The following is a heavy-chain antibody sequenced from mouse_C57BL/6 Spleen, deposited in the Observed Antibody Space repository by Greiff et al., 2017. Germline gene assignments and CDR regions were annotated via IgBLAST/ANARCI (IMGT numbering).Heavy chain of an antibody. CDR2: ISSGGSYT. J-gene: IGHJ2*01. D-gene: IGHD2-4*01. V-gene: IGHV5-6*01. CDR3: ARQDDYDGITDFDY. Sequence: EVQRVESGGDLVKPGGSLKLSCAASGFTFSSYGMSWVRQTPDKRLEWVATISSGGSYTYYPDSVKGRFTISRDNAKNTLYLQMSSLKSEDTAMYYCARQDDYDGITDFDYWGQGTTLTVSS. CDR1: GFTFSSYG.